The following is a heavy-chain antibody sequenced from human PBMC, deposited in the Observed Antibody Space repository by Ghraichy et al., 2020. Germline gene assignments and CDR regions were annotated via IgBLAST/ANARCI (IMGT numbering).Heavy chain of an antibody. CDR1: GGPISSYY. D-gene: IGHD1-26*01. V-gene: IGHV4-4*07. J-gene: IGHJ1*01. Sequence: GSLSLTCTVSGGPISSYYWSWIRQPAGKGLEWIGRIYTSGSTNYNPSLKSRVTMSVDTSKNQFSLKLSSVTAADTAVYYCARDRPYSGNYHEYFQYWGQGTLVTVSS. CDR3: ARDRPYSGNYHEYFQY. CDR2: IYTSGST.